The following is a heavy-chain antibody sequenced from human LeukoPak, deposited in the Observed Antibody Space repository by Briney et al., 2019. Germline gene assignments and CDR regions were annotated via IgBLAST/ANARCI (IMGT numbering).Heavy chain of an antibody. J-gene: IGHJ5*02. CDR2: ISGSGGST. D-gene: IGHD3-3*01. V-gene: IGHV3-23*01. Sequence: GGSLRLSCAASGFTFSSYAMSWVRQAPGKGLEWVSAISGSGGSTYYADSVKGRFTISRDNSKNTLYLQMNSLRAEDTAVYYCAKDGDLWSGYYTRWFDPWGQGTLVTVSS. CDR1: GFTFSSYA. CDR3: AKDGDLWSGYYTRWFDP.